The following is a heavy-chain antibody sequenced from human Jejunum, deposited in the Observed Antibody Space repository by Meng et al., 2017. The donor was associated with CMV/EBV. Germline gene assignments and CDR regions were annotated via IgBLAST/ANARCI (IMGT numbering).Heavy chain of an antibody. CDR1: GYTFTNYV. Sequence: GRLWRTGEEGKKPGAPVKVACKASGYTFTNYVINWGRQAPGQGLEWMGWISGYNGNTNYAQNFQGRVTLTTDTSTSTAYMELRSLRSDDTAVYYCARDRNVPGNSEFDYWGQGTLVTVSS. D-gene: IGHD6-19*01. J-gene: IGHJ4*02. V-gene: IGHV1-18*01. CDR3: ARDRNVPGNSEFDY. CDR2: ISGYNGNT.